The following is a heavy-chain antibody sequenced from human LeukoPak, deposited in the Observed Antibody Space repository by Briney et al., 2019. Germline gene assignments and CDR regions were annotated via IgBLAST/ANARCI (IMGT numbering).Heavy chain of an antibody. D-gene: IGHD2-15*01. V-gene: IGHV3-7*01. CDR2: IKQDGSEK. CDR1: GFTFSSYW. J-gene: IGHJ6*03. Sequence: GGSLRLSCAASGFTFSSYWMGWVRQAPGKGLEWVANIKQDGSEKYYVDSVKGRFTISRDNAKNSLYLQMNSLRAEDTAVYYCARQGRYGNYYYYYMDVWGKGTTVTVSS. CDR3: ARQGRYGNYYYYYMDV.